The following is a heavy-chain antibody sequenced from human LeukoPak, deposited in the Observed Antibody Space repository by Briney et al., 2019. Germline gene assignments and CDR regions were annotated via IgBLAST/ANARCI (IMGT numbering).Heavy chain of an antibody. D-gene: IGHD1-1*01. CDR1: GFTVSSNY. Sequence: GGSLRLSCAASGFTVSSNYMSWVRQAPGKGLEWVSVIYSGGSTYYADSVKGRFTISRDNSKNTLYLQMNSLRAEDTAVYYCATYPYRGTTDYWGQGTLVTVSS. V-gene: IGHV3-66*02. J-gene: IGHJ4*02. CDR2: IYSGGST. CDR3: ATYPYRGTTDY.